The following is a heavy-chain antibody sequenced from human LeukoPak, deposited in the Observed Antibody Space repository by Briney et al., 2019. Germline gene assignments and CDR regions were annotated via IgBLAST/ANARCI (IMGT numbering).Heavy chain of an antibody. D-gene: IGHD6-13*01. J-gene: IGHJ4*02. CDR3: ARVAAGTVPPIDY. Sequence: PGRSLRLSCAASGFTFSSYGMHWVRQAPGKGLEWVAVIWYDGSNKYYADSVKGRFTISRDNAKNSLYLQMNSLRAEDTAVYYCARVAAGTVPPIDYWGQGTLVTVSS. V-gene: IGHV3-33*01. CDR2: IWYDGSNK. CDR1: GFTFSSYG.